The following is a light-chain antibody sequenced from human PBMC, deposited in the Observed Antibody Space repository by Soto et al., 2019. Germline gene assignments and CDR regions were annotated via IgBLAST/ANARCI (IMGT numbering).Light chain of an antibody. CDR2: AAS. J-gene: IGKJ1*01. V-gene: IGKV1-8*01. CDR1: QGISSY. CDR3: QQYYSYPWT. Sequence: AIRMTQSPSSLSASTGDRVTITCRASQGISSYLAWYQQKPGKAPKLLIYAASTLQSGVPPRFSGSGSGTDYTLTISCLQSEDFATYYWQQYYSYPWTFGQGTKVEIK.